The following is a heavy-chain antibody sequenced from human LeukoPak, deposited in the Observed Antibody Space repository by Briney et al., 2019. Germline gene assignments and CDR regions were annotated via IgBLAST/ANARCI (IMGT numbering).Heavy chain of an antibody. CDR3: ARLTSYIVVVPAAWPYYYMDV. Sequence: SETLSLTCTFSGGSISSSSYYGGWIRQPPGKGLEWIGSIFYSGSTYYNPSLKSRVTMSADTSKSQFSLKLSSVTAADTAVYYCARLTSYIVVVPAAWPYYYMDVWGKGTTVTVSS. D-gene: IGHD2-2*01. CDR2: IFYSGST. J-gene: IGHJ6*03. CDR1: GGSISSSSYY. V-gene: IGHV4-39*01.